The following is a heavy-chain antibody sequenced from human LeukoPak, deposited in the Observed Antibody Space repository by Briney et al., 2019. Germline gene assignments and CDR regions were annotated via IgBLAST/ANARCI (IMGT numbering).Heavy chain of an antibody. J-gene: IGHJ4*02. CDR3: AKDVNVGGVYFDY. CDR2: IRYDGSIK. D-gene: IGHD3-10*01. Sequence: GGSLRLSCAASGFTFRNYGMHWVRLAPGKGLEWVAFIRYDGSIKYYVDSVKGRFTVSRDNSKNTLYLQMNSLRAEDTAVYYCAKDVNVGGVYFDYWGQGTLVTVSS. CDR1: GFTFRNYG. V-gene: IGHV3-30*02.